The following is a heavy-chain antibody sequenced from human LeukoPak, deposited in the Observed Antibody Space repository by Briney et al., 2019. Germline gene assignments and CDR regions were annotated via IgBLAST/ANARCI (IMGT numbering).Heavy chain of an antibody. CDR2: ISSSGFTI. Sequence: PGGSLRLSCVASGFNFNDYAMTWVRQAPGKGLEWLSHISSSGFTIYYADSVRGRFSISRDNAKHSLYLQLNSLRAEDTALYFCARVFKSHFGSAYDNWGQGSLVTVSS. V-gene: IGHV3-48*03. D-gene: IGHD3-10*01. CDR3: ARVFKSHFGSAYDN. J-gene: IGHJ4*02. CDR1: GFNFNDYA.